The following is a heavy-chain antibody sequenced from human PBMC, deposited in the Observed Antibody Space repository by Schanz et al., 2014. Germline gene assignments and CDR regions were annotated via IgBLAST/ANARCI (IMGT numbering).Heavy chain of an antibody. CDR2: IRQDVRAK. CDR1: GFTFSSHW. D-gene: IGHD1-26*01. V-gene: IGHV3-7*01. CDR3: ARGLIVGDGQHFYFSYGLDV. Sequence: DVQLVESGGTLVRPGGSLRLSCAASGFTFSSHWMTWVRQAPGRGRGWVANIRQDVRAKYYVDSVKGRFTISRDNIASSLFLQMNSLRAEDSAVYYCARGLIVGDGQHFYFSYGLDVWGQGTTVTVSS. J-gene: IGHJ6*02.